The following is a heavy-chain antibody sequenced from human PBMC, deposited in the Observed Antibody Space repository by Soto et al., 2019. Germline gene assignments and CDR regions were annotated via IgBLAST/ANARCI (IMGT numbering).Heavy chain of an antibody. CDR1: GFTFRSYG. J-gene: IGHJ6*02. V-gene: IGHV3-30*18. Sequence: QVQLVESGGGVVQPGWSLRLSCAASGFTFRSYGMHWVRQAPGKGLEWLAVISNDGTNKYLADSVKGRLTLSRDNSRNTLALEINNLRPEDTAVYYCGKDTLDCSGGDCPLYYYYGMDVWGQGTTVTVSS. CDR2: ISNDGTNK. CDR3: GKDTLDCSGGDCPLYYYYGMDV. D-gene: IGHD2-15*01.